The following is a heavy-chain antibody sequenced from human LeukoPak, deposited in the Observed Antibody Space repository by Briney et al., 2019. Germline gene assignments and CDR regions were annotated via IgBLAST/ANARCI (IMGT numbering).Heavy chain of an antibody. D-gene: IGHD2-2*01. CDR1: GFTFSSYG. V-gene: IGHV3-33*01. Sequence: GGSLRLSCAASGFTFSSYGMHWVRQAPGKGLVWVAVIWYDGSNKYYADSVKGRFTISRDNSKNTLYLQMNSLRAEDTAVYYCARGKYQLLSYWFDPWGQGTLVTVSS. CDR3: ARGKYQLLSYWFDP. J-gene: IGHJ5*02. CDR2: IWYDGSNK.